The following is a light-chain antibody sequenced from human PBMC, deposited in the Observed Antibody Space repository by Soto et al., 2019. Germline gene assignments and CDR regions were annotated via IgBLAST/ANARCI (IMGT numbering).Light chain of an antibody. CDR1: QSISTW. CDR2: KAS. J-gene: IGKJ1*01. CDR3: QLYNRNYPST. Sequence: DIQMTQSPSTLSASVGDRVTITCRASQSISTWLAWYQQKPGRAPKLLIYKASSLESGVPSRISGSGSGTEFSLTISSLQPDDFASYYGQLYNRNYPSTFGQGTRVEIK. V-gene: IGKV1-5*03.